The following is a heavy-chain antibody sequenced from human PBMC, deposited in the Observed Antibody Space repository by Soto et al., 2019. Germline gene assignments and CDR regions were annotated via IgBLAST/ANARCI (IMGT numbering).Heavy chain of an antibody. Sequence: EVQLLESGGGLVQPGGSLRLSCAASGLTFSNYGTSWVRQGPGKGLKWVSGITGSGGSTYYADSVVGRFTISRDNSKNTLYLQMNSLRAEDTAVFYCASSSPANDYWGQGTLVTVSS. CDR2: ITGSGGST. CDR3: ASSSPANDY. J-gene: IGHJ4*02. V-gene: IGHV3-23*01. CDR1: GLTFSNYG. D-gene: IGHD3-10*01.